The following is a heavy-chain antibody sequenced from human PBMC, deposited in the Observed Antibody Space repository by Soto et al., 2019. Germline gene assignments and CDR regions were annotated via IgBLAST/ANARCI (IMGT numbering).Heavy chain of an antibody. CDR1: GCSVGRGPYY. CDR3: ARERTGDPTFFDY. CDR2: IYYSGNS. J-gene: IGHJ4*02. D-gene: IGHD1-1*01. V-gene: IGHV4-61*01. Sequence: PXETRSLACTVAGCSVGRGPYYWSWIRQPPGKGLEWIGYIYYSGNSHYNPSLKSRVTISLDTSKNQFSLKLSSVSAADTAVYYCARERTGDPTFFDYWGQGTVVTVSS.